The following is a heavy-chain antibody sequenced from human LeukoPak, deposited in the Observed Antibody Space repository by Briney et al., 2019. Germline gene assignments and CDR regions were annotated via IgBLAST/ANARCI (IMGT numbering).Heavy chain of an antibody. CDR2: ISSSESTI. CDR3: ARHANYYGSGRSLDY. CDR1: GFTFSTYS. D-gene: IGHD3-10*01. J-gene: IGHJ4*02. Sequence: GGSLRLSCAASGFTFSTYSLNWVRQAPGTGLQWVSYISSSESTIYYADSVKGRFTISRDNAKNSLYLQMNSLRAEDTAVYYCARHANYYGSGRSLDYWGQGTLVTVSS. V-gene: IGHV3-48*04.